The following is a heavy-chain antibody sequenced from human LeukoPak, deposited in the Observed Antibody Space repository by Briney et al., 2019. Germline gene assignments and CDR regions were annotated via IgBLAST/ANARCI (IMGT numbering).Heavy chain of an antibody. J-gene: IGHJ6*02. D-gene: IGHD4-23*01. CDR2: FDPEDGET. V-gene: IGHV1-24*01. CDR3: ATSVGLGWFETYGMDV. Sequence: ASVKVSCKVSGYTLTELSMHWVRQAPGKGLEWMGGFDPEDGETIYAQKFQGRVTMTEDTSTDTAYMELSSLRSEDTAVCYCATSVGLGWFETYGMDVWGQGTTVTVSS. CDR1: GYTLTELS.